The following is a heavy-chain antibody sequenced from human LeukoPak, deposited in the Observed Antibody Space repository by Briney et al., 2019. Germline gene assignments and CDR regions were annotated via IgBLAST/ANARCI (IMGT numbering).Heavy chain of an antibody. CDR3: ARASYCSSTSCYAYFDY. Sequence: ASVKVSCKASVYTFTDYYMHWVRQAPGQGLEWMGIINPSGGSTSYAQKFQGRVTMTRDMSTSTVYMELSSLRSEDTAVYYCARASYCSSTSCYAYFDYWSQGTLVTVSS. CDR2: INPSGGST. D-gene: IGHD2-2*01. J-gene: IGHJ4*02. CDR1: VYTFTDYY. V-gene: IGHV1-46*01.